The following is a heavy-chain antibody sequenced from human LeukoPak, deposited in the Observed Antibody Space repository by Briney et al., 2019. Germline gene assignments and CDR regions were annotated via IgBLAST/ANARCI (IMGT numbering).Heavy chain of an antibody. CDR3: ARHTYSSGWYADY. D-gene: IGHD6-19*01. Sequence: KPSETLSLTCTVSGGSISSSSYYWGWIRQPPGKGLEWIGSIYYSGSTYYNPSLKSRVTISVDTSKNQFSLKLSSVTAADTAVYYCARHTYSSGWYADYWGQGTLVTVSS. CDR1: GGSISSSSYY. CDR2: IYYSGST. J-gene: IGHJ4*02. V-gene: IGHV4-39*01.